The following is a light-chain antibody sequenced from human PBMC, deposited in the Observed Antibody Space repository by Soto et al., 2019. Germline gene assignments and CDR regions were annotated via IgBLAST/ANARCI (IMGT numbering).Light chain of an antibody. Sequence: QSALTQPASVSGSPGQSITISCTGTSSDVGGYNYVSWYQHHPGKAPKLMIYDVSNRPSGVSNRFSGSKSGNTASLTISGLQPEDEAYYYCCSYTTSNTRQIVVVTGTMVTV. J-gene: IGLJ1*01. CDR3: CSYTTSNTRQIV. CDR2: DVS. CDR1: SSDVGGYNY. V-gene: IGLV2-14*03.